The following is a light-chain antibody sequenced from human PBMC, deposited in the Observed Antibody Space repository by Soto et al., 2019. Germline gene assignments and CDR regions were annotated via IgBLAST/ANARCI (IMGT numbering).Light chain of an antibody. V-gene: IGKV3-20*01. J-gene: IGKJ5*01. Sequence: DIVLTQSPGTLSLSPGEQATLSCRASQSLYFTYLAWYQQKSGQAPRLLVHGAISRAAGIPDRFRGTDSETDFTLIIDGVKPEDSAVYYCQQYGSSPYTFGRGTRLEI. CDR3: QQYGSSPYT. CDR2: GAI. CDR1: QSLYFTY.